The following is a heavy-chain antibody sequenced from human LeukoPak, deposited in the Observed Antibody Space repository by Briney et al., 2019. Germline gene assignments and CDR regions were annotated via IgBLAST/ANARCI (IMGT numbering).Heavy chain of an antibody. Sequence: GGSLRLSCAASGFTFSSYAMHWVRQAPGKGLEWVAVISYDGSNKYYADSVKGRFTISRDNSKNTLYLQMNSLRAEDTAVYYCARERGIRGATYFDYWGQGTLVTVSS. D-gene: IGHD3-10*01. CDR1: GFTFSSYA. V-gene: IGHV3-30-3*01. J-gene: IGHJ4*02. CDR2: ISYDGSNK. CDR3: ARERGIRGATYFDY.